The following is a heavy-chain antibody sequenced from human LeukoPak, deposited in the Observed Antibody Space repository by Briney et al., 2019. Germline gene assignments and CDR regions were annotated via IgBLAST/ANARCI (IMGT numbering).Heavy chain of an antibody. Sequence: ASVKVSCKASGGTFSSYAISWVRQAPGQGLEWMGGIIPIFGTVNYAQKFQGRVTITADESTSTAYMELSSLRSEDTAVYYCARADSSGWYSLGYYYYGMDVWGQGTTVTVSS. CDR1: GGTFSSYA. V-gene: IGHV1-69*13. CDR3: ARADSSGWYSLGYYYYGMDV. J-gene: IGHJ6*02. D-gene: IGHD6-19*01. CDR2: IIPIFGTV.